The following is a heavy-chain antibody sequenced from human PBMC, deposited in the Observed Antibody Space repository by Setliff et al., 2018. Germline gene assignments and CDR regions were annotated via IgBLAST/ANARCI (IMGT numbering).Heavy chain of an antibody. CDR2: IYYSGST. D-gene: IGHD3-10*01. CDR1: GDSMSFSY. CDR3: AKGRGEMDS. V-gene: IGHV4-59*01. J-gene: IGHJ4*02. Sequence: PSETLSLTCTVSGDSMSFSYWSWIRQPPGKGLEWIGYIYYSGSTDSHPSLKSRVSISIDTSKNQFSLNVRSVTAADTAIYYCAKGRGEMDSWGQGILVTVSS.